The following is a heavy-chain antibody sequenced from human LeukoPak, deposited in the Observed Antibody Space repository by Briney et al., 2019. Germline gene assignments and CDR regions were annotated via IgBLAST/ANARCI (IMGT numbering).Heavy chain of an antibody. CDR2: ISWNSGSI. CDR3: ARVVDSSGWYYFDY. D-gene: IGHD6-19*01. CDR1: GFTFDDYA. Sequence: GGSLRLSCAASGFTFDDYAMHWVRQAPGKGLEWVSGISWNSGSIGYADSVKGRFTISRDNAKNSLYLQMNSLRAEDTALYYCARVVDSSGWYYFDYWGQGTLVTVSS. V-gene: IGHV3-9*01. J-gene: IGHJ4*02.